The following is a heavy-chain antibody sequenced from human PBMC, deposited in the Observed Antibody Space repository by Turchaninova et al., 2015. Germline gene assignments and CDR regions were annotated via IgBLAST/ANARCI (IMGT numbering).Heavy chain of an antibody. V-gene: IGHV3-7*03. CDR1: GFTFSSQW. Sequence: VQLVESGGSLVQPGGSLRLSCAASGFTFSSQWMSWVRQAPGKGLEWVANIKGDGSARYYVDSVKGRFTISRDNAQNSLYLQMNSLRAEDTAVYYCMSHWAPVWGQGTLVIVSS. D-gene: IGHD7-27*01. CDR3: MSHWAPV. CDR2: IKGDGSAR. J-gene: IGHJ4*02.